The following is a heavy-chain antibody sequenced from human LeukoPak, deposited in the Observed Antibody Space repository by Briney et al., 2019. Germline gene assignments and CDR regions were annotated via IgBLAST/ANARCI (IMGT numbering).Heavy chain of an antibody. Sequence: PGGSLRLSCAASGFTFSSYAMSWVRQAPGKGLEWVSGISGSGVNTHYADSVKGRFTISRDNSKNTLYLQMNSLRAEDTAVYYCAKSGGSRPNYYQNGMGVWGQGTTVTVSS. V-gene: IGHV3-23*01. CDR2: ISGSGVNT. CDR1: GFTFSSYA. J-gene: IGHJ6*02. D-gene: IGHD3-16*01. CDR3: AKSGGSRPNYYQNGMGV.